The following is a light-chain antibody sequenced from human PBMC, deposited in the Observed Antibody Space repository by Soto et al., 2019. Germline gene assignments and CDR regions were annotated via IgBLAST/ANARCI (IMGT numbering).Light chain of an antibody. CDR2: GAS. V-gene: IGKV3-15*01. J-gene: IGKJ1*01. Sequence: EIVRTQSPATLSVSPGERATLSCRASQSVSSNLAWYQQKPGQAPRLLIYGASTRATGIPARFSGSGSGTEFTLTISSLQSEDFAVDYCQQYNNWPPWTFGQRTKVEIK. CDR1: QSVSSN. CDR3: QQYNNWPPWT.